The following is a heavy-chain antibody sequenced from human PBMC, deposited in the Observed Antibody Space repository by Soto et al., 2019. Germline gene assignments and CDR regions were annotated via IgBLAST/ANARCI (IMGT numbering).Heavy chain of an antibody. CDR2: TDYSGST. Sequence: SETLSLTCLVSGGSVSSNSYYWSWIRQPPGKGLEWIGYTDYSGSTRYNPSLTSRVTISVDTSKNQFSLKLSSVTAADTAVYYCASQSITGTGAAADAFDIWGQGTMVTVSS. J-gene: IGHJ3*02. CDR3: ASQSITGTGAAADAFDI. CDR1: GGSVSSNSYY. D-gene: IGHD1-20*01. V-gene: IGHV4-61*01.